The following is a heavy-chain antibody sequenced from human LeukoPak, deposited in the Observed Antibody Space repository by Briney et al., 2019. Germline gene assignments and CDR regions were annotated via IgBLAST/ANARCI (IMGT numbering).Heavy chain of an antibody. Sequence: PGGSLRLSCAASGFTFSNAWMSWVRQAPGKGLEWVGRIKSKTDGGTTDYAAPVKGRFTISRDDSKNTLYLQMNSLKTEDTAVYYCTTDEYYGSSGYYYGLEFDYWGQGTLVTVSS. V-gene: IGHV3-15*01. J-gene: IGHJ4*02. CDR3: TTDEYYGSSGYYYGLEFDY. CDR2: IKSKTDGGTT. D-gene: IGHD3-22*01. CDR1: GFTFSNAW.